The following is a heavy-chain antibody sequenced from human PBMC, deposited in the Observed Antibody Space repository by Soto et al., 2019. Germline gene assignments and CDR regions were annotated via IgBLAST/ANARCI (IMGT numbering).Heavy chain of an antibody. Sequence: GGSLRLSCATSGFTFSDYTLNWVRQATGKGLEWVSLMHRGGSTDNADSVKGRFTTSRDKSKNTLYLHMNGLRVEDTAVYYCARVNTTLVDHFDCWGQGTLVTVSS. CDR1: GFTFSDYT. CDR2: MHRGGST. CDR3: ARVNTTLVDHFDC. D-gene: IGHD5-18*01. J-gene: IGHJ4*02. V-gene: IGHV3-53*01.